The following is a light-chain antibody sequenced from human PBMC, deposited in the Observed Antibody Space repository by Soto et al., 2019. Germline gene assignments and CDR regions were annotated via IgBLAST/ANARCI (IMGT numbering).Light chain of an antibody. V-gene: IGKV1-27*01. J-gene: IGKJ4*01. CDR3: QKYNSAPLT. Sequence: IQMTQSPSSLSASVGDRVTVTFRASQGISNYLAWYQQKPGKVPKVLIYAASTLQSGVPSRFSGGGSGTDFTLTISSLQPEDVGTYYCQKYNSAPLTFAGGTKVDIK. CDR1: QGISNY. CDR2: AAS.